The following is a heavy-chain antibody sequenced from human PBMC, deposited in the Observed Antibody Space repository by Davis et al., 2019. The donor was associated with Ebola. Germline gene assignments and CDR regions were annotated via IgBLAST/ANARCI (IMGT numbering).Heavy chain of an antibody. Sequence: AASVKVSCKASGGTFSSYAISWVRQAPGQGLEWMGGIIPIFGTANYAQKLQGRVTMTTDTSTSTAYMELRSLRSDDTAVYYCARGPRIQLWLLEYYFDYWGQGTLVTVSS. D-gene: IGHD5-18*01. CDR1: GGTFSSYA. J-gene: IGHJ4*02. CDR2: IIPIFGTA. CDR3: ARGPRIQLWLLEYYFDY. V-gene: IGHV1-69*05.